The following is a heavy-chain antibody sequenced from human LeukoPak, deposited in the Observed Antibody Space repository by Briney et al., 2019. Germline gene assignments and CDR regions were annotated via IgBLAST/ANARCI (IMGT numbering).Heavy chain of an antibody. V-gene: IGHV1-8*01. J-gene: IGHJ4*02. CDR2: MNPNSGNT. D-gene: IGHD3-22*01. CDR3: ARGGPTITMIVPEVGYY. CDR1: GYTFTSYD. Sequence: ASVKVSCKASGYTFTSYDINWVRQATGQGLEWMGWMNPNSGNTGYAQKLQGRVTMTTDTSTSTAYMELRSLRSDDTAVYYCARGGPTITMIVPEVGYYWGQGTLVTVSS.